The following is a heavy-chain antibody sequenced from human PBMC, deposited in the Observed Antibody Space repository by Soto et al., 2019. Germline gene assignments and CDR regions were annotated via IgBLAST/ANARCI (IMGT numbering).Heavy chain of an antibody. J-gene: IGHJ3*01. CDR3: ARVVYFDRSAYGL. D-gene: IGHD3-22*01. CDR2: VSGDSNYI. V-gene: IGHV3-21*01. Sequence: GGSLRLSCAASGFSFSGYNMNWVRQAPGMGLEWVSSVSGDSNYIYYADSVQGRFTISRDNAKNSVYLQMNSLRAEDTAVYYCARVVYFDRSAYGLWGQGTMVTVSS. CDR1: GFSFSGYN.